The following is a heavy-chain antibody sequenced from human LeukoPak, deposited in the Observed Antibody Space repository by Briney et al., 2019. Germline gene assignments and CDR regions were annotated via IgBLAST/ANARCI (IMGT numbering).Heavy chain of an antibody. J-gene: IGHJ4*02. D-gene: IGHD1-14*01. CDR1: GGSFSGYY. CDR3: ARGRNHYGDFDY. CDR2: INHSGST. Sequence: SETLSLTCAVYGGSFSGYYWSWIRQPPGKGLEWIGEINHSGSTNYNPSLKSRVTISVDTSKNQFSLKLSSVTAADTAVYYCARGRNHYGDFDYWGQGTLVTVSS. V-gene: IGHV4-34*01.